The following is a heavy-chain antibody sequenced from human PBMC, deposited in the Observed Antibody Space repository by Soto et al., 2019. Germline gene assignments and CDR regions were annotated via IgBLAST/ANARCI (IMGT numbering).Heavy chain of an antibody. CDR2: MNSNSGNT. CDR3: ARADYYDRSGYLLPCGY. J-gene: IGHJ4*02. V-gene: IGHV1-8*01. Sequence: GASVKVSCKASGYTFASYDINWVRQATGQGLEWMGWMNSNSGNTGYAQKFQGRVTMTRNTSISTAYMELSSLRSEDTAVYYCARADYYDRSGYLLPCGYWGQGTLVTVSS. D-gene: IGHD3-22*01. CDR1: GYTFASYD.